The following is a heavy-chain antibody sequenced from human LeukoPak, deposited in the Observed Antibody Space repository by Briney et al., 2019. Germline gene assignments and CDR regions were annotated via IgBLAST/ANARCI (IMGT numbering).Heavy chain of an antibody. D-gene: IGHD3-22*01. V-gene: IGHV4-59*08. CDR2: IYYSGSI. Sequence: SETLSLTCTASGGSISSYYWSWIRQPPGKGLEWIGYIYYSGSINYNPSLKSRITISVDTPKKQFSLKQSSVSAADTAVYYCARNISPTDYYDSSGFDYGGQGTLVTVSS. CDR3: ARNISPTDYYDSSGFDY. CDR1: GGSISSYY. J-gene: IGHJ4*02.